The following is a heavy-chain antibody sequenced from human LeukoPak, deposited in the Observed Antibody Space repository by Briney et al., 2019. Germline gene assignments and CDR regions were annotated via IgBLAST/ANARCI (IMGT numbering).Heavy chain of an antibody. J-gene: IGHJ6*03. CDR2: ISYSGTT. Sequence: PGGSLRLSCAASGFTFSDFYMSWIRQVPGKGLEWIGTISYSGTTYYSPSLKSRVTISLDTSKNQFSLKLSSVTAADTAIYYCARDFSSSSTVYYYYYMDVWGKGTTVTVSS. D-gene: IGHD6-6*01. CDR1: GFTFSDFY. CDR3: ARDFSSSSTVYYYYYMDV. V-gene: IGHV4-38-2*02.